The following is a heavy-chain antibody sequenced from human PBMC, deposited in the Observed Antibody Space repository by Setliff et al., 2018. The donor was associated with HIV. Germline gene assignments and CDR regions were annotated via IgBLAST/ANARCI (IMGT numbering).Heavy chain of an antibody. J-gene: IGHJ4*02. V-gene: IGHV4-59*01. D-gene: IGHD3-10*01. CDR2: IHYSGST. CDR1: GGSISSSY. CDR3: ARGRDKYGPIDY. Sequence: PSETLSLTCTVSGGSISSSYWTWTRQPPGKGLEWIGNIHYSGSTNYSPSLKSRFTISVDTSRSQFSLNLSSVTAADTAVYYCARGRDKYGPIDYWGQGTLVTVSS.